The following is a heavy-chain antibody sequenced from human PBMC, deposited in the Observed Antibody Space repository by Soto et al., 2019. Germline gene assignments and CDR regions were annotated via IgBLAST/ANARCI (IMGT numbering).Heavy chain of an antibody. D-gene: IGHD2-21*02. CDR2: IHYSGTT. CDR3: AALTATYWNFSI. CDR1: GDSNTAGGHY. Sequence: SETLSITCTDSGDSNTAGGHYWAWIRQHPEKGLEWLGYIHYSGTTDYNPSLESRLTVSVDTSKNQFSLSLSSVTAADTAIYYCAALTATYWNFSIWGRGTLVTVSS. J-gene: IGHJ2*01. V-gene: IGHV4-31*03.